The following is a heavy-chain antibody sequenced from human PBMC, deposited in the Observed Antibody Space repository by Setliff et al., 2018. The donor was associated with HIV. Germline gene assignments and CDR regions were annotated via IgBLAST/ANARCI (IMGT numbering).Heavy chain of an antibody. CDR1: GYTFTNNY. D-gene: IGHD1-1*01. Sequence: ASVKVSCKASGYTFTNNYISWVRQAPGQGLEWMGWISPHNDNTKYDQKFQGRVTMTTDTSTSTAYMELRSLRSDDTAMYYCTKGQTWKDVGGFDVWGQGTMVTVSS. CDR2: ISPHNDNT. V-gene: IGHV1-18*01. CDR3: TKGQTWKDVGGFDV. J-gene: IGHJ3*01.